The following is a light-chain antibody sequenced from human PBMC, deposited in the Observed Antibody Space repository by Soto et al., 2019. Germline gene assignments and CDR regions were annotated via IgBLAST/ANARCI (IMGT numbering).Light chain of an antibody. V-gene: IGKV1-39*01. CDR3: QQAYSAPHT. J-gene: IGKJ2*01. CDR1: QSIGTS. Sequence: DIQMTQSPSSLSASVGDRVTITCRASQSIGTSLNWYQQKTGRAPKLLIYAASTLQSGVLSRFSGSGSGTDFTLTIGSLQPEDFASYSCQQAYSAPHTFGQGTNLEI. CDR2: AAS.